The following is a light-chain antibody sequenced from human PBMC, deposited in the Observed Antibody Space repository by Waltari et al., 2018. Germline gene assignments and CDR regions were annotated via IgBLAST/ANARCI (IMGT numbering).Light chain of an antibody. V-gene: IGKV3-20*01. CDR2: DAS. Sequence: SCRARQSVRRFLVWYQQKPGQAPRLLIYDASTRATGIPDRFSGSGSGTDFSLTISRLEPEDSAVYFCKNYVRLPATFGQGTKVEIK. CDR3: KNYVRLPAT. J-gene: IGKJ1*01. CDR1: QSVRRF.